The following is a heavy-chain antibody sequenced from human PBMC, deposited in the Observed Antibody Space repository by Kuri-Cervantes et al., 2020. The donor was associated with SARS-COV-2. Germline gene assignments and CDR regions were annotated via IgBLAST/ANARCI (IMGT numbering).Heavy chain of an antibody. CDR3: TSLGIVPTAAINYYYMDV. D-gene: IGHD2-2*02. J-gene: IGHJ6*03. CDR1: GFTFGDYA. Sequence: GESLKISCTASGFTFGDYAMSWVRQAPGKGLEWVGFIRSKAYGGTTEYAASVKGRFTISRDDSKSIAYLQMNSLKTEDTAVYYCTSLGIVPTAAINYYYMDVWGKGTTVTVAS. CDR2: IRSKAYGGTT. V-gene: IGHV3-49*04.